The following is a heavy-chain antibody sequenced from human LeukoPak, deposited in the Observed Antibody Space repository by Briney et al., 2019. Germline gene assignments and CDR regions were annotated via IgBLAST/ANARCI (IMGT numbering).Heavy chain of an antibody. CDR3: AVYFGGFFDSRPYAFDI. Sequence: SQTLSLTCTVSGGSINSGGYSWSWIRQHPGKGLEWIGYIYHYSGSTDYNPSLKSRVLISGDTSKNQFFLRLTSVTPADTAVYFCAVYFGGFFDSRPYAFDIWGQGRLVTVSA. D-gene: IGHD3-16*01. J-gene: IGHJ3*02. CDR1: GGSINSGGYS. V-gene: IGHV4-31*03. CDR2: IYHYSGST.